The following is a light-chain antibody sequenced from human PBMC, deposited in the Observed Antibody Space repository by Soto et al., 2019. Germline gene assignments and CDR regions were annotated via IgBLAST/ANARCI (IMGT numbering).Light chain of an antibody. CDR2: EAS. CDR1: QSVSSY. CDR3: QQYGGVPYT. V-gene: IGKV3-11*01. Sequence: EIVLTQSPATLSLSPGERATLSCRASQSVSSYLAWYQQKPGQAPRLLMYEASNRATGIPARFSGGGSGTDFTLTISSLEPEDFAIYYCQQYGGVPYTFGQGTKLEIK. J-gene: IGKJ2*01.